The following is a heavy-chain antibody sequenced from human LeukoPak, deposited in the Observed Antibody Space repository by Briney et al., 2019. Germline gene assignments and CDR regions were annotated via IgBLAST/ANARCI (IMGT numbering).Heavy chain of an antibody. Sequence: SETLSLTRTVSGGSISSHYWSWIRQPPGKGLEWIGYIYYSGSTNYNPSLKSRVTISVDTSKNQFSLKLSSVTAADTAVYYCARATARQYYFDYWGQGTLVTVSS. V-gene: IGHV4-59*11. CDR1: GGSISSHY. CDR3: ARATARQYYFDY. D-gene: IGHD6-6*01. CDR2: IYYSGST. J-gene: IGHJ4*02.